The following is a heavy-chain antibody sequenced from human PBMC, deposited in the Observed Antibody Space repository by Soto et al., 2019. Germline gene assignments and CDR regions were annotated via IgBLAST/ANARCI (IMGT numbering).Heavy chain of an antibody. CDR3: ARVGELTGDN. Sequence: QVQLQESGPGLVKPSETLSLTCTVSGGSVSSGSYYWSWIRQPPGKGLEWIGYIYYSGSTNYNPSRKSRVTISVDTSKNQFSLKLSSVTAADTAVYYCARVGELTGDNWGQGTLVTVSS. CDR2: IYYSGST. D-gene: IGHD7-27*01. CDR1: GGSVSSGSYY. V-gene: IGHV4-61*01. J-gene: IGHJ4*02.